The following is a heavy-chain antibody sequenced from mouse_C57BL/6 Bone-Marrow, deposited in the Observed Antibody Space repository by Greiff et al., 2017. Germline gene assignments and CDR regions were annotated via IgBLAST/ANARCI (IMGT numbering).Heavy chain of an antibody. V-gene: IGHV3-6*01. CDR3: ARETMITYFDY. D-gene: IGHD2-4*01. Sequence: VQLKESGPGLVKPSQSLSLTCSVTGYSITSGYYWNWIRQFPGNKLEWMGYISYDGSNNYNPSLKNRISITRDTSKNQFFLKLNSVTTEDTATYYCARETMITYFDYWGQGTTLTVSS. CDR2: ISYDGSN. CDR1: GYSITSGYY. J-gene: IGHJ2*01.